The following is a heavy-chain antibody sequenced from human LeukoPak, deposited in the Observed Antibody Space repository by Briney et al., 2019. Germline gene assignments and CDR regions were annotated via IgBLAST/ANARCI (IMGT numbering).Heavy chain of an antibody. D-gene: IGHD6-19*01. J-gene: IGHJ4*02. CDR2: MKTDGSEK. V-gene: IGHV3-7*01. Sequence: GGSLRLSCEGSGFTFSNYWMGWVRQAPGKGLQWVANMKTDGSEKYYVDSVKGRFTISRDNAKNSLYLQMNSLRAEDTAVYYCARVPPSSLYSSGWAPFDYWGQGTLVTVSS. CDR1: GFTFSNYW. CDR3: ARVPPSSLYSSGWAPFDY.